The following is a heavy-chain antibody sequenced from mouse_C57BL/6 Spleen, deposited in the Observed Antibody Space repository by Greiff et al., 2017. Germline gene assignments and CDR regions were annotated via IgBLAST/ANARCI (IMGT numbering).Heavy chain of an antibody. CDR1: GYTFTSYW. CDR2: IYPGSGST. D-gene: IGHD1-1*01. Sequence: VQLQQPGAELVKPGASVKMSCKASGYTFTSYWITWVKQRPGQGLEWLGDIYPGSGSTNYNEKFKSKATLTVDTTSSTAYMQLSSRTSEDAAVYYCARGGFTTVVAHWYFDVWGTGTTVTVSS. CDR3: ARGGFTTVVAHWYFDV. J-gene: IGHJ1*03. V-gene: IGHV1-55*01.